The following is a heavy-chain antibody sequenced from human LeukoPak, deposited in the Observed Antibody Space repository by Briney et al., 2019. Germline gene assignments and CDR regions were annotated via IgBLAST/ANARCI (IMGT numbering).Heavy chain of an antibody. CDR3: ARRITVYYYDSSGYSNWFDP. CDR1: GGSISSSSYY. J-gene: IGHJ5*02. D-gene: IGHD3-22*01. Sequence: SETLSLTCTVSGGSISSSSYYWGWIRQPPGKGLEWIGSIYYSGSTYYDPSLKSRVTISVDTSKNQFSLKLSSVTAADTAVYYCARRITVYYYDSSGYSNWFDPWGQGTLVTVSS. CDR2: IYYSGST. V-gene: IGHV4-39*07.